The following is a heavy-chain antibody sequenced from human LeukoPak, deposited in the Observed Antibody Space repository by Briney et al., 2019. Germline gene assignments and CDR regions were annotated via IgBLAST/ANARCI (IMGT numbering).Heavy chain of an antibody. CDR1: GYTFTSYG. CDR2: IIPIFGTA. D-gene: IGHD6-13*01. CDR3: ARGTGYSSSHEENIDY. J-gene: IGHJ4*02. V-gene: IGHV1-69*13. Sequence: SVKVSCKASGYTFTSYGISWVRQAPGQGLEWMGGIIPIFGTANYAQKFQGRVTITADESTSTAYMELSSLRSEDTAVYYCARGTGYSSSHEENIDYWGQGTLVTVSS.